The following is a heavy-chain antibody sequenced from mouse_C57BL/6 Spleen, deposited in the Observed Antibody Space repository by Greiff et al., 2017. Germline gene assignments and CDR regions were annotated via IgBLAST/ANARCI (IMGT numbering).Heavy chain of an antibody. D-gene: IGHD3-2*02. Sequence: QVQLQQPGAELVMPGASVKLSCKASGYTFTSYWMHWVKQRPGQGLEWIGEIDPSDSYTNYNQKFKGKSTLTVDKSSSTAYMQLSSLTSEDSAVYYCARGGQLRLPNYAMDDWGQGTSVTVSS. CDR2: IDPSDSYT. V-gene: IGHV1-69*01. CDR3: ARGGQLRLPNYAMDD. J-gene: IGHJ4*01. CDR1: GYTFTSYW.